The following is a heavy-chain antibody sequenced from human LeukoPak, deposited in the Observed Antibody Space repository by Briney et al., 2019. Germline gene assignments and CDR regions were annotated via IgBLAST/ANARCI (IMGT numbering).Heavy chain of an antibody. CDR1: GFTFSSYA. CDR3: ARGATVVTADY. Sequence: AGGSLRLSCAASGFTFSSYAMHWVRQAPGKGLEWVAVISYDGSSKYYADSVKGRFTISRDNSKNTLYLQMNSLRAEDTAVYYCARGATVVTADYWGQGTLVTVSS. J-gene: IGHJ4*02. CDR2: ISYDGSSK. D-gene: IGHD4-23*01. V-gene: IGHV3-30-3*01.